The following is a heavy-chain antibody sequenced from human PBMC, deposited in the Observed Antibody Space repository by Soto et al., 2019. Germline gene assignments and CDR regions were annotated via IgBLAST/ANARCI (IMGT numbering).Heavy chain of an antibody. CDR3: ARLDGSGDTAAFDI. J-gene: IGHJ3*02. CDR1: GGSISSYY. V-gene: IGHV4-59*08. D-gene: IGHD2-21*02. CDR2: IYYSGST. Sequence: SETLSLTCTVSGGSISSYYWSWIRQPPGKGLEWIGYIYYSGSTNYNPSLKSRVTISVDTSKNQFSLKLSSVTAADTAVYYCARLDGSGDTAAFDIWGQGTLVTVSS.